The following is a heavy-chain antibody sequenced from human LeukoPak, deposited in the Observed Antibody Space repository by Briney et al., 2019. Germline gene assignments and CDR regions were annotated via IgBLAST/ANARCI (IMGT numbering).Heavy chain of an antibody. Sequence: SVKVSCKASGGTFSSYAISWVRQAPGQGLEWMGRIIPILGIANYAQKFQGRVTITADKSTSTAYMELSSLRSEDTAVYYCARHKGYCSSTSCLSRAFDIWGQGTMVTVSS. CDR1: GGTFSSYA. CDR2: IIPILGIA. CDR3: ARHKGYCSSTSCLSRAFDI. J-gene: IGHJ3*02. V-gene: IGHV1-69*04. D-gene: IGHD2-2*01.